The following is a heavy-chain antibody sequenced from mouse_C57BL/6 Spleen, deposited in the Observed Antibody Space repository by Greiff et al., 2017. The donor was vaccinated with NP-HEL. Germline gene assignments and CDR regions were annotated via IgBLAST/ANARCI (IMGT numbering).Heavy chain of an antibody. CDR1: GYTFTDYE. CDR3: TRRAWGYYFDY. Sequence: VQLQQSGAELVRPGASVTLSCKASGYTFTDYEMHWAKQTPVHGLEWIGAIDPETGGTAYNQKFKGKAILTADKSSSTAYMELRSLTSEDSAVYYCTRRAWGYYFDYWGQGTTLTVSS. V-gene: IGHV1-15*01. CDR2: IDPETGGT. D-gene: IGHD4-1*01. J-gene: IGHJ2*01.